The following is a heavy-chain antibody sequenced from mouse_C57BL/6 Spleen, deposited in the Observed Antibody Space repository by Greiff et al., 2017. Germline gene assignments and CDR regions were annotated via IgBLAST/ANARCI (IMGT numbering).Heavy chain of an antibody. V-gene: IGHV1-7*01. D-gene: IGHD1-1*01. CDR3: ARPLLRSLMDY. CDR1: GYAFSSSW. Sequence: QVQLQQSGPELVKPGASVKISCKASGYAFSSSWMNWVKQRPGQGLEWIGYINPSSGYTKYNQKFKDKATLTADKSSSTAYMQLSSLTYEDSAVYYCARPLLRSLMDYWGQGTSVTVSS. CDR2: INPSSGYT. J-gene: IGHJ4*01.